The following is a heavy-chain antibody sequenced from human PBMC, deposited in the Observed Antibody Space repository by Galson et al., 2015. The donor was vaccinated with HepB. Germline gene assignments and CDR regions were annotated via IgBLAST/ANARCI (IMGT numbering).Heavy chain of an antibody. CDR3: ARDSTRGIVVVPAAFDY. Sequence: SVKVSCKASGYTFTNYAMHWVRQAPGQRLEWMGWINAGNGNTKYSQKFQGRVTITRDTSANTDYMELSSLRSEDTAVYYCARDSTRGIVVVPAAFDYWGQGTLVTVSS. CDR2: INAGNGNT. D-gene: IGHD2-2*01. CDR1: GYTFTNYA. V-gene: IGHV1-3*01. J-gene: IGHJ4*02.